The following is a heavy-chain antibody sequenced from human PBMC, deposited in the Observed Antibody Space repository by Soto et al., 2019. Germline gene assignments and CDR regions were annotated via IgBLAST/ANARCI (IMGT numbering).Heavy chain of an antibody. V-gene: IGHV3-23*01. CDR3: AKRRGAGGQFDY. CDR2: VSIGGST. CDR1: GFTFSSYA. Sequence: DVQLLESGGGLIQPEGSLRLSCAASGFTFSSYAMGWVRQGPGKGLEWVAVVSIGGSTHYADSVRGRFTISRDNSKNTLSLQMPSLTAEDTAVYFCAKRRGAGGQFDYWGQGALVTVSS. D-gene: IGHD2-15*01. J-gene: IGHJ4*02.